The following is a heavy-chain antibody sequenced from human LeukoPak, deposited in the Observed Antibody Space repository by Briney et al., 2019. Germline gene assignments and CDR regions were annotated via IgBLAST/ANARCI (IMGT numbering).Heavy chain of an antibody. D-gene: IGHD6-6*01. CDR3: ARVASEGYYYYYMDV. Sequence: SQTLSLTCTVSGGSISSGSYYWSWIRQPAGKGLEWIGRINTSGSTNYNPSLKSRVTMSVDTSKNQFSLKLSSVTAADTAVYYCARVASEGYYYYYMDVWGKGTTVTISS. J-gene: IGHJ6*03. CDR2: INTSGST. V-gene: IGHV4-61*02. CDR1: GGSISSGSYY.